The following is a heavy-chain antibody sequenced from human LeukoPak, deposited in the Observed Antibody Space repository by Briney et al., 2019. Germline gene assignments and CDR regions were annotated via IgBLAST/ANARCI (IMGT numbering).Heavy chain of an antibody. CDR3: ARTPDGGVLDP. D-gene: IGHD3-16*01. CDR2: IYYSGST. J-gene: IGHJ5*02. Sequence: SETLSLTCTVSGGSISSYYWSWIRQPPGKGLEWIGYIYYSGSTNYNPSLKSRVTISVDTSKNQFSLKLSSVTAADTAVYYCARTPDGGVLDPWGQGTLVTVSS. V-gene: IGHV4-59*08. CDR1: GGSISSYY.